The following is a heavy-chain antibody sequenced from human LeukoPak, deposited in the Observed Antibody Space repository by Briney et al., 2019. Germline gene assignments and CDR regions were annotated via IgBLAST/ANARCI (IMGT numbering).Heavy chain of an antibody. J-gene: IGHJ3*02. D-gene: IGHD4-17*01. CDR2: INPNSGGT. CDR3: AREGDYGDYGSAFDI. Sequence: ASVKVSCKASGYTFTSYYMHWVRQAPGQGLEWMGWINPNSGGTNYAQKFQGWVTMTRDTSISTAYMELSRLRSDDTAVYYCAREGDYGDYGSAFDIWGQGTMVTVSS. CDR1: GYTFTSYY. V-gene: IGHV1-2*04.